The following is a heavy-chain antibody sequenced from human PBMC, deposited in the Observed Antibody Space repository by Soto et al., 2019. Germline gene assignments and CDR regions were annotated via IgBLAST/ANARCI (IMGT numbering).Heavy chain of an antibody. Sequence: GGSLRLSCAASGFTFSDYYMSWIRQAPGKGLEWVSYISSSGSTIYYADSVKGRFTISRDNAKNSLHLQMNSLRAEDTAFYYCARGYSYGYTLFGYWGQGTLVTVSS. CDR1: GFTFSDYY. D-gene: IGHD5-18*01. CDR3: ARGYSYGYTLFGY. CDR2: ISSSGSTI. J-gene: IGHJ4*02. V-gene: IGHV3-11*01.